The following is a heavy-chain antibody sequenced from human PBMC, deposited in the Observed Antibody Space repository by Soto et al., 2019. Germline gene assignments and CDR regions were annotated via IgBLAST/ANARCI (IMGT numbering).Heavy chain of an antibody. CDR2: IVVGSGNT. CDR1: GFTFTSSA. CDR3: AADNVPQRSSSPHYYYYYGMDV. J-gene: IGHJ6*02. V-gene: IGHV1-58*01. D-gene: IGHD6-6*01. Sequence: SVKVSCKASGFTFTSSAVQWVRQARGQRLEWIGWIVVGSGNTNYAQKFQERVTITRDMSISTAYMELSSLRSEDTAVYYCAADNVPQRSSSPHYYYYYGMDVWGQGTTVTVSS.